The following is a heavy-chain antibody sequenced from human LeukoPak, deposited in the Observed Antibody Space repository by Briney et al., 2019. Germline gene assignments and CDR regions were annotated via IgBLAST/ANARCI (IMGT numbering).Heavy chain of an antibody. D-gene: IGHD6-19*01. J-gene: IGHJ4*02. Sequence: GGSLRLSCAASGFTFSSYVMHWVRQAPGKGMEWVAIISYDGSNEYYADSVKGRFTISRDNSKNTLYLQMNSLRAEDTAVYYCARVGLVDYWGQGTLVTVSS. V-gene: IGHV3-30*04. CDR2: ISYDGSNE. CDR3: ARVGLVDY. CDR1: GFTFSSYV.